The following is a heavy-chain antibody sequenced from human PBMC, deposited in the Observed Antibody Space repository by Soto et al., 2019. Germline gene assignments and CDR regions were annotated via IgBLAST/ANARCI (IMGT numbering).Heavy chain of an antibody. CDR1: GFTFSSYW. Sequence: PGGSLRLSCAASGFTFSSYWMSWVRQAPGKGLEWVANIKQDGSEKYYVDSVKGRFTISRDNAKNSLYLQMNSLRAEDTAVYYCARELIAVAGYYCYYGMDVWGQGTTVTVSS. CDR3: ARELIAVAGYYCYYGMDV. J-gene: IGHJ6*02. CDR2: IKQDGSEK. D-gene: IGHD6-19*01. V-gene: IGHV3-7*01.